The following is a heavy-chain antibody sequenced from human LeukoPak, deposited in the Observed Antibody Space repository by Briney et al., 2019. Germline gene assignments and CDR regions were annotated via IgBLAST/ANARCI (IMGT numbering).Heavy chain of an antibody. CDR3: AKTSVGEGRIIGSGYFDN. D-gene: IGHD2-15*01. J-gene: IGHJ4*02. CDR2: VSGSGTVT. Sequence: GESLKISCAASGFTFSNHAMNWVRQAPGKGLEWVSFVSGSGTVTYFADSVKGRFTISRDNSRNTLYLQMNSLRAEDTALYYCAKTSVGEGRIIGSGYFDNWGQGTLVTVSS. V-gene: IGHV3-23*01. CDR1: GFTFSNHA.